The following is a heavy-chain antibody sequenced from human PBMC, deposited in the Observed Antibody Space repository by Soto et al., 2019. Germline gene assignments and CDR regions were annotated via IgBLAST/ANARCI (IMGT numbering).Heavy chain of an antibody. CDR3: AGPNLAVAGNVAFAI. CDR2: INPDGSGQ. CDR1: GFTFSRYW. V-gene: IGHV3-7*03. D-gene: IGHD6-19*01. Sequence: EVQLVESGGGFVQPGGSLRLSCAASGFTFSRYWMTGVRQAPWNGLEWVSNINPDGSGQTYLHSVKGRFTISRDNAKDSLHLQMNSLRAEATAVYYCAGPNLAVAGNVAFAIWGQGTMVTVSA. J-gene: IGHJ3*02.